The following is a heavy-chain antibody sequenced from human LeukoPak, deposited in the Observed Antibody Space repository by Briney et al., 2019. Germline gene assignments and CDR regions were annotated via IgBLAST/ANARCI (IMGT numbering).Heavy chain of an antibody. D-gene: IGHD3-10*01. Sequence: ASVKVSCKASGYTFTGYYMHWVRQAPGQGLEWMGWINPNSGGTNYAQKFQGRATMTEDTSTDTAYMELSSLRSEDTAVYYCATGTGGASSDYFDYWGQGTLVTVSS. CDR3: ATGTGGASSDYFDY. V-gene: IGHV1-2*02. J-gene: IGHJ4*02. CDR2: INPNSGGT. CDR1: GYTFTGYY.